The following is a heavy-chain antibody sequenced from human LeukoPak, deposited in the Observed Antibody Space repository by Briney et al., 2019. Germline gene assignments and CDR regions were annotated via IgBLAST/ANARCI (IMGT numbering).Heavy chain of an antibody. V-gene: IGHV4-39*02. J-gene: IGHJ5*02. CDR3: ARDGRIRFPVTNWFDP. CDR2: IYYGGST. D-gene: IGHD3-3*01. CDR1: GGSISSSPYY. Sequence: SETLSLTCTVSGGSISSSPYYWGWIRQPPGKGLEWTASIYYGGSTYYNPSLKSRVTISVDTSKNQFSLKLSSVTAADTAVYYCARDGRIRFPVTNWFDPWGQGTLVTVSS.